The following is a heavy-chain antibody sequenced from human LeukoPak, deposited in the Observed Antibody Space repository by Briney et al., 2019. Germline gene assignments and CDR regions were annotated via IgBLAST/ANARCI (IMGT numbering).Heavy chain of an antibody. V-gene: IGHV4-59*11. CDR3: ARVFRRDGYFDY. CDR2: IYGGST. Sequence: PSETLSLTCAVSGGSISSHFWSWLRQPPGTGLEWIGHIYGGSTDYNPSLKSRVTISVDTSRNQFSLKLDSVTAADTAVYYCARVFRRDGYFDYWGQGTLVTVSS. CDR1: GGSISSHF. D-gene: IGHD5-24*01. J-gene: IGHJ4*02.